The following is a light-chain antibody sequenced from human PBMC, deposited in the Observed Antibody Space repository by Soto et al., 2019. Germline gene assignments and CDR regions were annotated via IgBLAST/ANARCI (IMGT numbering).Light chain of an antibody. CDR2: DVN. CDR3: RSFTTSNSLV. J-gene: IGLJ1*01. Sequence: QSALTQPASVSGAPGQSITFSCTGTSSDIGTYDYVSWFQQQPGKSPKLMIYDVNNRPSGVSNRLSGSKSGNTTSLTISGLQAEDEAYCYCRSFTTSNSLVFGTGTKVTVL. CDR1: SSDIGTYDY. V-gene: IGLV2-14*01.